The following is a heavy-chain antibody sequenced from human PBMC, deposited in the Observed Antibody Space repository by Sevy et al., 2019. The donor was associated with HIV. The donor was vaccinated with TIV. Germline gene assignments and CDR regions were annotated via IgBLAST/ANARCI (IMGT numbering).Heavy chain of an antibody. J-gene: IGHJ3*02. D-gene: IGHD4-17*01. CDR3: ARDAPDDYGDYSAFDI. CDR2: IKQDGSEK. Sequence: GGSLRLSCAASGFTFSSYWMSWVRQAPGKGLEWVANIKQDGSEKYYVDSLKGRFTISRDNAKNSLYLQMNSLRAEDTAVYYCARDAPDDYGDYSAFDIWGQGTMVTVSS. CDR1: GFTFSSYW. V-gene: IGHV3-7*01.